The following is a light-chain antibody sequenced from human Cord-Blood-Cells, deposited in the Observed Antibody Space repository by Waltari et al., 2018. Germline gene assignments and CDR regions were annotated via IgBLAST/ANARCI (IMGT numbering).Light chain of an antibody. J-gene: IGKJ2*01. Sequence: DIQMTQSPSSLYASVGDRVIITCRASQSISSYLNWYQQKPGKAPKLLIYAASSLQSGGPSRFSCSGSVTDFTLTISSLQPEDFATYYCQQSYSTPMYTFGQGTKLEIK. CDR3: QQSYSTPMYT. CDR1: QSISSY. V-gene: IGKV1-39*01. CDR2: AAS.